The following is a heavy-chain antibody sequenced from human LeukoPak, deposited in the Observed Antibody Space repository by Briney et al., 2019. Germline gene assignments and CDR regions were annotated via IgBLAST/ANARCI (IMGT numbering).Heavy chain of an antibody. J-gene: IGHJ4*02. CDR3: ARGTQYGYFGSYYANFPY. V-gene: IGHV1-2*02. Sequence: ASLKLSCKASGYTFTGYYMNWVRQAPGQGLEWMGWINPNSGDTNYAQTFQGRVTIARDTSISTAYMELSRLKSDDTAVYYCARGTQYGYFGSYYANFPYWGEGTLVTVSS. CDR1: GYTFTGYY. D-gene: IGHD1-26*01. CDR2: INPNSGDT.